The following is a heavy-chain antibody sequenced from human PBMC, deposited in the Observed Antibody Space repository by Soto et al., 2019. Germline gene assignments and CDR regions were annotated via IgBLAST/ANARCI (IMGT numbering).Heavy chain of an antibody. CDR2: ISSSSSTI. CDR3: ARAYYYDSSGYLNWFDH. CDR1: VFTFSSYS. D-gene: IGHD3-22*01. Sequence: GGSLRLSFAASVFTFSSYSMNWVRQAPGKGLEWVSYISSSSSTIYYADSVKGRFTISRDNAKNSLYLQMNSLRAEDTAVYYCARAYYYDSSGYLNWFDHWGQGTLVTVS. J-gene: IGHJ5*02. V-gene: IGHV3-48*01.